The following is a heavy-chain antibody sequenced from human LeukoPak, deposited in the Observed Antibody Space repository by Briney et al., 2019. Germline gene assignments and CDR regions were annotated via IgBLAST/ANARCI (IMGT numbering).Heavy chain of an antibody. Sequence: GGFLRLSCAASGFSVSRNYMTWVRQAPGEGLEWVSLIYSGGSTSYADSVKGRFTISRDNSKNTLYLQMNSLRAEDTAVYYCARKTDHQTGGDYWGQGTLVTVSS. V-gene: IGHV3-66*01. CDR1: GFSVSRNY. CDR3: ARKTDHQTGGDY. D-gene: IGHD1-1*01. J-gene: IGHJ4*02. CDR2: IYSGGST.